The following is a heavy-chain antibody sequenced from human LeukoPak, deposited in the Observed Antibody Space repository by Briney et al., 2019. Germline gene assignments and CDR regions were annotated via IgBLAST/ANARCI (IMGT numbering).Heavy chain of an antibody. CDR2: INPTGGST. CDR3: ARGAKIGTIVVVTRSLDY. Sequence: RRASVKVSCKASGYTFPSYFMHWVRQAPGQGLEWMGIINPTGGSTTYAQKFQGKVTMTRDTSTSTAYMELRSLRSDDTAVYYCARGAKIGTIVVVTRSLDYWGQGTLVTVSS. CDR1: GYTFPSYF. D-gene: IGHD3-22*01. V-gene: IGHV1-46*01. J-gene: IGHJ4*02.